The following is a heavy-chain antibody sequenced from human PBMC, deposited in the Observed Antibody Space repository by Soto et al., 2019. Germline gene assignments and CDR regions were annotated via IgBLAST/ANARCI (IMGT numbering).Heavy chain of an antibody. CDR2: IYYSGNT. CDR1: VASISSGGYY. CDR3: ARGSGGSCCAFDY. Sequence: QVQLQASGPGLVKPSQTLSLSCSVSVASISSGGYYWSWIRQHPGKGREWVGFIYYSGNTHSEPDVKNRVSMSVDTSKNQLSLRVGSATAADTSVYYCARGSGGSCCAFDYWGQGTVVTVSS. J-gene: IGHJ4*02. D-gene: IGHD2-15*01. V-gene: IGHV4-31*03.